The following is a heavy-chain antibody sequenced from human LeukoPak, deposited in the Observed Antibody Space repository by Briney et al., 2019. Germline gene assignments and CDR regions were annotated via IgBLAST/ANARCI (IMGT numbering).Heavy chain of an antibody. V-gene: IGHV3-23*01. Sequence: GGSLRLSCAASGFTFSSYAMSWVRQAPGQGLEWVSAISGSGGSTYYADSVKGRFTISRDNSKNTLYLEMNSLRAEDTAVYYCAKGPSSGYPFDPWGQGTLVTVSS. J-gene: IGHJ5*02. CDR2: ISGSGGST. CDR1: GFTFSSYA. CDR3: AKGPSSGYPFDP. D-gene: IGHD3-22*01.